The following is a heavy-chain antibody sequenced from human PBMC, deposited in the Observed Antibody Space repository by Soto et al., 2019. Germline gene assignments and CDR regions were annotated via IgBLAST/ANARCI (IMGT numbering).Heavy chain of an antibody. D-gene: IGHD3-10*01. CDR1: GFTFSSYA. CDR3: ANGWFGELLFDY. J-gene: IGHJ4*02. CDR2: ISNSGDST. Sequence: GGSLRLSCAASGFTFSSYAMSWVRQAPGRGLEWVSGISNSGDSTKYADAVKGRFTISRDNSKSTVYLQLNSLRAEDTAVYYCANGWFGELLFDYWGQGTLVTVSS. V-gene: IGHV3-23*01.